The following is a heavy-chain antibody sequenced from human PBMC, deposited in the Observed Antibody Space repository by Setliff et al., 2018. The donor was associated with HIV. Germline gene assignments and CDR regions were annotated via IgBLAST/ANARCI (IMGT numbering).Heavy chain of an antibody. J-gene: IGHJ6*02. CDR1: GGSFSDYY. D-gene: IGHD6-19*01. Sequence: PSETLSLTCTVSGGSFSDYYRSWIRQPPGKGLEWIGYIYTSGPTNYNPSLESRVTISVDTSKNQFSLKLSSVTAADTAVYYCARRLFGAVAGTYGMDVWGQGTTVTVSS. CDR3: ARRLFGAVAGTYGMDV. CDR2: IYTSGPT. V-gene: IGHV4-4*09.